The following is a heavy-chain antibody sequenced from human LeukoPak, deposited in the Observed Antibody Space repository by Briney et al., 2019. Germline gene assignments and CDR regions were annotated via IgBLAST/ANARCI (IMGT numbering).Heavy chain of an antibody. D-gene: IGHD1-26*01. CDR3: ARHYTYSNWYFDL. J-gene: IGHJ2*01. CDR1: GASVGTSDYF. CDR2: IYYSGST. Sequence: SETLSLTCSVSGASVGTSDYFWGWLRQPPGKGLEWIGTIYYSGSTFYNPSLNRRVTMSVDPSKNQFSLKLSSVTAADTAVYYCARHYTYSNWYFDLWGRGTLVTVSS. V-gene: IGHV4-39*01.